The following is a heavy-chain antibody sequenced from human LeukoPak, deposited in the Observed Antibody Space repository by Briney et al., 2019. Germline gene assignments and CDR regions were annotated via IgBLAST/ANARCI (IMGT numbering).Heavy chain of an antibody. V-gene: IGHV4-39*01. CDR3: ERQSTIAADKIDP. CDR1: GGSISDSNYY. Sequence: PSETLSLTCTVSGGSISDSNYYWDWIRQPPGRVLEWIGNIYYRGNTFYSPSLKSRVTVSVDTSKNQFSLKLNSVIAADTAIYYCERQSTIAADKIDPWGQGSLVTVSS. J-gene: IGHJ5*02. D-gene: IGHD6-25*01. CDR2: IYYRGNT.